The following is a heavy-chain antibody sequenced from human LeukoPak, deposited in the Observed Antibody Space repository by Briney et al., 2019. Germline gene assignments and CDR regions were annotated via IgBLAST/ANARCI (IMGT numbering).Heavy chain of an antibody. D-gene: IGHD3-9*01. CDR3: AREDDYDILTGSFDY. CDR2: INAGNGNT. CDR1: GYTFTSYA. V-gene: IGHV1-3*01. Sequence: ASVKVSCKASGYTFTSYAMHWVRQAPGQRLEWMGWINAGNGNTKYSQKFQGRVTITRDTSASTAYMELSNLRSEDTAVYYCAREDDYDILTGSFDYWGQGTLVTVSS. J-gene: IGHJ4*02.